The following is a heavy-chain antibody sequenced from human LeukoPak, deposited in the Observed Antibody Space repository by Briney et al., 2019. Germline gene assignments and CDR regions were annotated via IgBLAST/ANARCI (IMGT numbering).Heavy chain of an antibody. Sequence: GGSLRLSCTPSGFTFSSHAMSWVRQAPGKGLEWVSGISGNGAGTYYGDSVKGRFTISRDNSKNTLYLQMNSLRAEDTAVYYCARVSGYAPEYWGQGTLVTVSS. V-gene: IGHV3-23*02. J-gene: IGHJ4*02. CDR2: ISGNGAGT. D-gene: IGHD5-12*01. CDR3: ARVSGYAPEY. CDR1: GFTFSSHA.